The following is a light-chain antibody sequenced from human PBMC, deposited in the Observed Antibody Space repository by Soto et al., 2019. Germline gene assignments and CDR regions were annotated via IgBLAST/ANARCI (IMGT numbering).Light chain of an antibody. CDR2: WAS. CDR1: QSINIW. CDR3: QQFYSTPQT. V-gene: IGKV4-1*01. J-gene: IGKJ1*01. Sequence: DIQMTQSPSTLSASVGDRVTITCRASQSINIWMAWYQQKPGQPPKLLIYWASTRESGVPDRFSGSGSGTDFTLTISSLQAEDVAVYYCQQFYSTPQTFGQGTKVDIK.